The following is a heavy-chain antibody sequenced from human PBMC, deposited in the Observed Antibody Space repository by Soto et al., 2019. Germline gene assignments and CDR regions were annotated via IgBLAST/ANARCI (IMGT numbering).Heavy chain of an antibody. CDR1: GGSISSYY. Sequence: QVQLQESGPGLVKPSETLSLTCTVSGGSISSYYWSWIRQPPGKGLEWIGYIYYSGSTNYNPSLKSRVTISVDTSKNQFSLKLSSVTAADTAVYYCAREHGVVDSDAFDIWGQGTMVTVSS. D-gene: IGHD2-15*01. CDR2: IYYSGST. CDR3: AREHGVVDSDAFDI. V-gene: IGHV4-59*01. J-gene: IGHJ3*02.